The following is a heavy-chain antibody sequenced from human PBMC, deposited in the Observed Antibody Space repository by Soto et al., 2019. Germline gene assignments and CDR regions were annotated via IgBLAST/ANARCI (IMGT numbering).Heavy chain of an antibody. CDR3: ARGAHYYDSSGYSRDY. J-gene: IGHJ4*02. CDR1: GFTFSSYG. V-gene: IGHV3-33*01. CDR2: IWYDGSNK. Sequence: SLRLSCAASGFTFSSYGMHWVRQAPGKGLEWVAVIWYDGSNKYYADSVKGRFTISRDNSKNTLYLQMNSLRAEDTAVYYCARGAHYYDSSGYSRDYWGQGTLVTVSS. D-gene: IGHD3-22*01.